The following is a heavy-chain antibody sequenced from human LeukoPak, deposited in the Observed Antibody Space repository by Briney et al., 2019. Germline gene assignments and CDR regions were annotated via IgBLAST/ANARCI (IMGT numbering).Heavy chain of an antibody. CDR2: IYASGST. Sequence: SETLSLTCSGDSPSDYYWNWIRQPAGKGPEWIGRIYASGSTNYNPSLKSRVNTSRNRSSLSLSSVTAADTAVYYCARARYDSSGYYYFDFWGQGILVTVSS. D-gene: IGHD3-22*01. CDR1: GDSPSDYY. V-gene: IGHV4-4*07. CDR3: ARARYDSSGYYYFDF. J-gene: IGHJ4*02.